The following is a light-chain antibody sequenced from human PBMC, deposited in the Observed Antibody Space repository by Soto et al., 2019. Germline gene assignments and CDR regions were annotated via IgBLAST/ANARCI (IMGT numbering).Light chain of an antibody. CDR2: GAS. Sequence: EIVLTQSPGTLSLSPGERATLSCRASQSVSNNYLAWYQQKPGQAPRLLIYGASSRATGIPDRFSGSGSGTDFTLTISRLEPEDFAVYYCHQYDTSPRTFGPGTKVDIK. CDR1: QSVSNNY. J-gene: IGKJ3*01. CDR3: HQYDTSPRT. V-gene: IGKV3-20*01.